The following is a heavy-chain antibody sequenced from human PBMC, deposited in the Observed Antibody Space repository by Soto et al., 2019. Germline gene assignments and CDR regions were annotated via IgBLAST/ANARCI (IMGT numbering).Heavy chain of an antibody. CDR2: VSGSGDST. CDR1: AFTFSSYA. D-gene: IGHD2-21*02. V-gene: IGHV3-23*01. J-gene: IGHJ4*02. CDR3: AKGRASDCPGCTQDY. Sequence: EVQLLESGGGLAQPGGSLRLSCAASAFTFSSYAMSWVSQAPGKGLEWVSAVSGSGDSTYYADSVKGRFTISRDHSKNTLYLQMNSLRAENTAVYYCAKGRASDCPGCTQDYWGEGTLVTVSS.